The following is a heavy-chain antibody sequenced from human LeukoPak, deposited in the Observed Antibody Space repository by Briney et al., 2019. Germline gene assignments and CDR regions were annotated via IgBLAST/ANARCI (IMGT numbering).Heavy chain of an antibody. CDR3: ARDPYSSSSHFDY. Sequence: GGSLRLSCAASGFTCSSYAMHWVRQAPGKGLEWVAVISYDGSNKYYADSVKGRFTISRDNSKNTLYLQMNSLRAEDTAVYYCARDPYSSSSHFDYWGQGTLVTVSS. V-gene: IGHV3-30*01. D-gene: IGHD6-6*01. CDR2: ISYDGSNK. J-gene: IGHJ4*02. CDR1: GFTCSSYA.